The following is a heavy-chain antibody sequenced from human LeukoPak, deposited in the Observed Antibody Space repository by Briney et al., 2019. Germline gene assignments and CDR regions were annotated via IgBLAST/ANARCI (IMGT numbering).Heavy chain of an antibody. J-gene: IGHJ4*02. D-gene: IGHD6-19*01. CDR2: ISYDGSNK. CDR3: AKDGRQWLLTGGFDS. V-gene: IGHV3-30*18. Sequence: GGSLRLSCAASGFTFSSYGMHWVRQAPGKGLEWVAVISYDGSNKYYADSVKGRFTISRDNSKNTLYLQMNSLRAEDTAVYYCAKDGRQWLLTGGFDSWGQGTLVTVSS. CDR1: GFTFSSYG.